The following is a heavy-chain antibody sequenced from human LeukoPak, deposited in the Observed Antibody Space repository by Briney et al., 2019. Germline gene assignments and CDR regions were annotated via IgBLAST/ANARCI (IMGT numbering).Heavy chain of an antibody. J-gene: IGHJ3*02. CDR3: ATSPTNIVATIQGAFDI. V-gene: IGHV4-31*03. CDR1: GGSISSGGYY. Sequence: SQTLSLTCTVSGGSISSGGYYWSWIRQHPGKGLEWNGYIYYSGSTYYNPSLKSRVTISVDTSKNQFSLKLSSVTAADTAVYYCATSPTNIVATIQGAFDIWGQGTMVTVSS. D-gene: IGHD5-12*01. CDR2: IYYSGST.